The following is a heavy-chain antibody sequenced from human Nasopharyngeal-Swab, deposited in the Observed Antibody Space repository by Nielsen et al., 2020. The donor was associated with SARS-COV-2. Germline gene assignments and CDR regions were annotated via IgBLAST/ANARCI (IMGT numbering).Heavy chain of an antibody. CDR2: ISGADDST. CDR1: GFIFKNYA. CDR3: ARDGLLGYFDY. V-gene: IGHV3-23*01. Sequence: GESLKISCSASGFIFKNYAMNWVRQAPGRGLEWVSAISGADDSTKYADSVKGRFTISRDNSKNTLDLQMNSLRAEDTAVYYCARDGLLGYFDYWGQGTLVTVSS. J-gene: IGHJ4*02. D-gene: IGHD3-10*01.